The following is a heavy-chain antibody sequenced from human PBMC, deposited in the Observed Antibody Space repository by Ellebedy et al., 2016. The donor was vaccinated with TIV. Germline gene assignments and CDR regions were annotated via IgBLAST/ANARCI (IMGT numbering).Heavy chain of an antibody. CDR3: SRDLLGTSRWFVP. V-gene: IGHV3-73*01. CDR2: IRSKTNNFAT. D-gene: IGHD1-1*01. J-gene: IGHJ5*02. CDR1: GVTFSGST. Sequence: GESLKISCAASGVTFSGSTMHWVRQAPGKGLEWVGHIRSKTNNFATAYDASVKGRFTISRDDSKNTAYLQMNSLKTEDTAVYYCSRDLLGTSRWFVPWGQGTLVTVSS.